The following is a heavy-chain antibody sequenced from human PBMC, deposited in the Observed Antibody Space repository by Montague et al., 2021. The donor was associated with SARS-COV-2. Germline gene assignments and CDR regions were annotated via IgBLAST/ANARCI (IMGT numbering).Heavy chain of an antibody. CDR3: ASGGIVGATWGAFDI. D-gene: IGHD1-26*01. CDR2: ISYGGSNK. CDR1: GFTFSSYA. V-gene: IGHV3-30*04. J-gene: IGHJ3*02. Sequence: SLRLSCAASGFTFSSYAMHWVRQAPGKGLEWVAVISYGGSNKYYADSVKGRFTISRDNSKNTLYLQMNSLRAEDTAVYYCASGGIVGATWGAFDIWGQGTMVTVSS.